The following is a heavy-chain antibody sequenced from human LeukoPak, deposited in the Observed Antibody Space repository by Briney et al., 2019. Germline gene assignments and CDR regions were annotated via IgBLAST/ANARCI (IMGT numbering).Heavy chain of an antibody. D-gene: IGHD3-16*01. CDR2: INQDGSEK. V-gene: IGHV3-7*01. J-gene: IGHJ3*02. Sequence: GGSLRLSCEASGFILKNHWMTWVRQAPGRGLEWGANINQDGSEKFYVDSVKGRFTISRDNSKNSLFLQLNSLRAEDTAVYYCARVWQYYYDYSAFDIWGQGTMVTVS. CDR1: GFILKNHW. CDR3: ARVWQYYYDYSAFDI.